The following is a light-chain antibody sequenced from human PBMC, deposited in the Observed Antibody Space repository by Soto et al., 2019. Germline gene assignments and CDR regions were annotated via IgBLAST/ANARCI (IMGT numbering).Light chain of an antibody. CDR1: QSVSNN. CDR2: GAS. V-gene: IGKV3-15*01. Sequence: EIVMTQSPATLSVSPGERATLSCRASQSVSNNLAWYQQKPGQAPRLLIYGASTRATGIPARFSGSGSGTEFTLAISSLQSEDFAVYYCQQYNNWPLSVGQGTRLEIK. J-gene: IGKJ5*01. CDR3: QQYNNWPLS.